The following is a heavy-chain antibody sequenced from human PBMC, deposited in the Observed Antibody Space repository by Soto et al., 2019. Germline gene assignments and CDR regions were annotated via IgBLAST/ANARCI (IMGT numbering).Heavy chain of an antibody. Sequence: QVQLVQSGAEVRKPGASVQVSCKASKYSIIDYYIHWVRQAPGQGLEWMGWIKSNSGVTKYAQKLKGRVTMTRDASISTAYMELSRLTSDDTAVYYCAREDYNWNDYYYYGMDVWGQGTTVIVSS. CDR2: IKSNSGVT. D-gene: IGHD1-1*01. J-gene: IGHJ6*02. CDR3: AREDYNWNDYYYYGMDV. V-gene: IGHV1-2*02. CDR1: KYSIIDYY.